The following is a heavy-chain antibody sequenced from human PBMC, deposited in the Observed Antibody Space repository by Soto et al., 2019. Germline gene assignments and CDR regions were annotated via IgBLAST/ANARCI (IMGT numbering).Heavy chain of an antibody. D-gene: IGHD2-8*02. CDR3: ARGGVSTFNWFDP. J-gene: IGHJ5*02. Sequence: QLQLQESGPGLVKPSETLSLTCTVSGGSISSFNYFWGWIRQPPGKGLEWIGSLYYSGNTYYNPSRQSRVTISVDTSKKQCTLTLRSVTAADTAVYYCARGGVSTFNWFDPWGQGTLVTVSP. V-gene: IGHV4-39*01. CDR2: LYYSGNT. CDR1: GGSISSFNYF.